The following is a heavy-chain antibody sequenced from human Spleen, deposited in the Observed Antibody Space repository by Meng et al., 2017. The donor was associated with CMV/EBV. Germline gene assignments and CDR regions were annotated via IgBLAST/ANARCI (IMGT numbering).Heavy chain of an antibody. J-gene: IGHJ3*02. Sequence: FGLTFSVYWMHWVRQVPGKGLVWVSRINSDGSRTNYADSVKGRFTVSRDNAKNTLYLQMHSLRAEDTAVYYCASPVVPAVLPFAFDIWGQGTLVTVSS. V-gene: IGHV3-74*01. CDR1: GLTFSVYW. CDR2: INSDGSRT. D-gene: IGHD2-2*01. CDR3: ASPVVPAVLPFAFDI.